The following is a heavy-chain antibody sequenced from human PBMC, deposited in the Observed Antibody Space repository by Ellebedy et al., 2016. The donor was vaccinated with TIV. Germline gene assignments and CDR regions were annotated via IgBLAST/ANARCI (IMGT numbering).Heavy chain of an antibody. CDR1: GFTFSDHH. CDR3: ARGNWYCDL. J-gene: IGHJ2*01. Sequence: GESLKISCAASGFTFSDHHMDWVRQAPGKGLEWVGFIRGKTYGGTTEYAGSVKGRFSIPRDESKNSVYLHMNSLKTEDTAVYYCARGNWYCDLWGRGTLVTVSA. V-gene: IGHV3-72*01. CDR2: IRGKTYGGTT.